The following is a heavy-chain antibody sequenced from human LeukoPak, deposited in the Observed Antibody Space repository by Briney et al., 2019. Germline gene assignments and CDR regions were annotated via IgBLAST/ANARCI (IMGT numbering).Heavy chain of an antibody. CDR3: ARGIYSGYDRSFDC. J-gene: IGHJ4*02. Sequence: SETLSLTCTVSGGSLTYYYWTWIRQSPGRRPEWIGYNNPSLESRVAFSVDTSKNQVSLKLSSVTAADTAIYYCARGIYSGYDRSFDCWGQGTLVTVSS. D-gene: IGHD5-12*01. CDR1: GGSLTYYY. V-gene: IGHV4-59*01.